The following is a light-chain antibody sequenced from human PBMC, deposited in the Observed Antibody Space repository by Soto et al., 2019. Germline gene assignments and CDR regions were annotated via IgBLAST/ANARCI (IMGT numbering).Light chain of an antibody. CDR2: EVS. V-gene: IGLV2-14*01. Sequence: QSALTQPASVSGSPGQSITISCTGTSSDVGAYNYVSWYQQHPGKAPKLMLYEVSNRPSGVSNRFSGSKSGNTASLTISGLQAEDEADYYCSSYTSSSLYVFGTGTKVTVL. CDR1: SSDVGAYNY. CDR3: SSYTSSSLYV. J-gene: IGLJ1*01.